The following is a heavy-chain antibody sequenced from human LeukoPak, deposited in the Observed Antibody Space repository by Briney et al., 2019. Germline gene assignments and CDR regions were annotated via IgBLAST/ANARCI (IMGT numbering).Heavy chain of an antibody. CDR2: VYCSGST. D-gene: IGHD6-19*01. Sequence: PSETLSLTCTVSGGSISSSSYCWGWIRQPPGKGLEGIGCVYCSGSTYYNPSLKSPVTISVDTSKNPFSLKLTPVTAADTAVYYCARHHRRDSSGWGARWFDPWGQGTLVTVSS. J-gene: IGHJ5*02. CDR3: ARHHRRDSSGWGARWFDP. CDR1: GGSISSSSYC. V-gene: IGHV4-39*01.